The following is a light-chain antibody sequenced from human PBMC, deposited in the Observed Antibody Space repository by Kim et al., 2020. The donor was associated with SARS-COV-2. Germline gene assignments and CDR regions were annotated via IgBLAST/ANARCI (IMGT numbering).Light chain of an antibody. CDR3: QAWDSNTAWI. Sequence: DKYISWCQQNQGQSPVVVIFQDKRRPSGIPGRFSGSNSGNTATLTISGTQAVDEADYYCQAWDSNTAWIFGGGTQLTVL. V-gene: IGLV3-1*01. CDR1: DKY. CDR2: QDK. J-gene: IGLJ2*01.